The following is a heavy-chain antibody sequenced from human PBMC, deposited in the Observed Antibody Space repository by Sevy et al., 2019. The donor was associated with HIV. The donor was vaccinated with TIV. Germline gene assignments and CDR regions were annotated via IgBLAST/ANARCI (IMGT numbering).Heavy chain of an antibody. CDR1: GYTFTGYY. V-gene: IGHV1-2*02. CDR3: ARSVYGSGTYLNDY. D-gene: IGHD3-10*01. J-gene: IGHJ4*02. Sequence: VKVSCKASGYTFTGYYVHWVRRAPGQGLEWMGWINPSSGGTNYGQKFHGRVTMTRDTSITTAYMELNSLRSDDTDVYYCARSVYGSGTYLNDYWGQGTLVTVSS. CDR2: INPSSGGT.